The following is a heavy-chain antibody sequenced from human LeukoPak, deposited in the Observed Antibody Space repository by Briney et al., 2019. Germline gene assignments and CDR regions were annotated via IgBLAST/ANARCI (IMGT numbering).Heavy chain of an antibody. CDR3: ARDWGGIRYFDWLASYYYYYMDV. CDR2: INLSGGST. D-gene: IGHD3-9*01. V-gene: IGHV1-46*01. CDR1: GYTFTGYY. Sequence: GASVKVSCKASGYTFTGYYMHWVRQAPGQGLEWMGIINLSGGSTSYAQKFQGRVTMTRDTTTSTDYMELSSLRSEDTAVYYCARDWGGIRYFDWLASYYYYYMDVWGKGTTVTVSS. J-gene: IGHJ6*03.